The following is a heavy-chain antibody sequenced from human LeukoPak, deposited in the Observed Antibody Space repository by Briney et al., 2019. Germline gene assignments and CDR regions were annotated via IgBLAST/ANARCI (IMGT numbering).Heavy chain of an antibody. Sequence: GGSLGLSCAASGFRFSSDDMNWVRQAPGTGLDWVSGITGGGDNTFYADSVKGRFTIFRDNSKNTVYLQMNSLRVEDTAIYYCAIVSWSGYHSWGQGILVTVSS. J-gene: IGHJ4*02. CDR3: AIVSWSGYHS. D-gene: IGHD3-3*01. CDR2: ITGGGDNT. V-gene: IGHV3-23*01. CDR1: GFRFSSDD.